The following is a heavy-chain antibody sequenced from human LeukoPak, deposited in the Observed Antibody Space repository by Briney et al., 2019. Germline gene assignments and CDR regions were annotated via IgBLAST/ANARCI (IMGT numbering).Heavy chain of an antibody. D-gene: IGHD7-27*01. V-gene: IGHV1-18*01. CDR2: ISAYNGNT. Sequence: ASVKVSCKASGYTFTSYGISWVRQAPGQGLEWMGWISAYNGNTNYAQKLQGRVTITTDTSTSTAYMELRSLRSDDTAVYYCASGISRDWGWPVVDYWGQGTLVTVSS. CDR3: ASGISRDWGWPVVDY. CDR1: GYTFTSYG. J-gene: IGHJ4*02.